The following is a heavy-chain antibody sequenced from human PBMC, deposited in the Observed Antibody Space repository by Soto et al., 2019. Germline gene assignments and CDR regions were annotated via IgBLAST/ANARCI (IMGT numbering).Heavy chain of an antibody. D-gene: IGHD3-16*02. CDR2: ISSSSSYT. CDR1: GFTFSDYY. V-gene: IGHV3-11*06. CDR3: ARMVVNPSSDYYYGMDV. Sequence: GGSLRLSCAASGFTFSDYYMSWIRQAPGKGLEWVSYISSSSSYTNYADSVKGRFTISRDNAKNSLYLQMNSLRAEDTAVYYCARMVVNPSSDYYYGMDVWGQGTTVTVSS. J-gene: IGHJ6*02.